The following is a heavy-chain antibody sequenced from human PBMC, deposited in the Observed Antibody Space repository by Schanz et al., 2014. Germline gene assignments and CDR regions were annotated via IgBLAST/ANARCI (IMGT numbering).Heavy chain of an antibody. CDR3: ARGGVVVVTAALNWFDP. CDR1: GFMFTKYA. V-gene: IGHV3-23*04. J-gene: IGHJ5*02. D-gene: IGHD2-15*01. Sequence: DVQLVESGGGLAQPGGSLRLSCVASGFMFTKYAMNWVRQAPGKGLEWVSGISGTGTKTYYADSVKSRFTISRDNSKNTVFLQMSSLRADDTALYYCARGGVVVVTAALNWFDPWGQGTLVTVSS. CDR2: ISGTGTKT.